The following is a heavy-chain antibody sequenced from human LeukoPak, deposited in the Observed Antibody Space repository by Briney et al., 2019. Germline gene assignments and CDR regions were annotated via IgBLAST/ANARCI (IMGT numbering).Heavy chain of an antibody. CDR2: INHSGST. Sequence: SETLSLTCAIYGGSFSGYYWSWIRQPPGKGLEWIGEINHSGSTNYNPSLKRRVTISEDPSKNQFSLKLTSVTAADTAVYYCARVGRQWLVLRGWFDPWGQGTLVTVSS. CDR1: GGSFSGYY. J-gene: IGHJ5*02. D-gene: IGHD6-19*01. CDR3: ARVGRQWLVLRGWFDP. V-gene: IGHV4-34*01.